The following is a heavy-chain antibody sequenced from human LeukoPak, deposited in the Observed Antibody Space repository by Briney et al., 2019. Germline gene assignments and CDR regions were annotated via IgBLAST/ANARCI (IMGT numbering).Heavy chain of an antibody. Sequence: GESLKISCKGSGYSSTSYWIGWVRQMPGKGLEWMGIIYPPDSDTRYSPSFQGQVTISADKSISTAYLQWSSLKASDTAMYYCARSCSGGSCYNNWFDPWGQGTLVTVSS. D-gene: IGHD2-15*01. J-gene: IGHJ5*02. V-gene: IGHV5-51*01. CDR1: GYSSTSYW. CDR3: ARSCSGGSCYNNWFDP. CDR2: IYPPDSDT.